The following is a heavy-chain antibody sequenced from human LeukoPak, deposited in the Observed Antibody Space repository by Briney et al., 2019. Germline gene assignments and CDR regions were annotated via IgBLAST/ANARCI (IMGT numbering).Heavy chain of an antibody. D-gene: IGHD6-13*01. CDR1: GFTFSSYA. CDR3: ANIVGRAAAGRGPDAFDI. J-gene: IGHJ3*02. CDR2: ISGSGGST. Sequence: TGGSLRLSCAASGFTFSSYAMSWVRQAPGKGLEWVSAISGSGGSTYYADSVKGRFTISRDNSKNTLYLQMNSLRAEDTAVYYCANIVGRAAAGRGPDAFDIXGXGTMVTVSS. V-gene: IGHV3-23*01.